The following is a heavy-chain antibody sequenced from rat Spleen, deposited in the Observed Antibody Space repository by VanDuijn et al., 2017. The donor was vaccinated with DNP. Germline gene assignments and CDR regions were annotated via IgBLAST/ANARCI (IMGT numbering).Heavy chain of an antibody. Sequence: QVQLKESGPGLVQPSQTLSLTCTVAGFSLTTYNVHWVRQPPGKGLEWMGVIWKNGATRYNSALKSRLSISRDISKSQVFLKMNSVQTEDTAMYFCARSGRAMDAWGQGISVTVSS. CDR3: ARSGRAMDA. D-gene: IGHD5-1*01. V-gene: IGHV2-41*01. CDR2: IWKNGAT. CDR1: GFSLTTYN. J-gene: IGHJ4*01.